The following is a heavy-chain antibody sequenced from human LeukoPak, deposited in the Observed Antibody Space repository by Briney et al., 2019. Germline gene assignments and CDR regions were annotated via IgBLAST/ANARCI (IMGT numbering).Heavy chain of an antibody. D-gene: IGHD3-10*01. CDR1: GYTFTSYG. Sequence: GASVKVSCKASGYTFTSYGISWVRQAPGQGLEWMGWMNPNSGNTGYAQKFQGRVTITRNTSISTAYMELSSLRSEDTAVYYCARGRGAIDMDVWGKGTTVTVSS. J-gene: IGHJ6*03. CDR3: ARGRGAIDMDV. V-gene: IGHV1-8*03. CDR2: MNPNSGNT.